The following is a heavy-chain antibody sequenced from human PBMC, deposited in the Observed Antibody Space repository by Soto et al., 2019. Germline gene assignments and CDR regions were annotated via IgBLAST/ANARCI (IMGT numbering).Heavy chain of an antibody. CDR2: ISYDGNNK. J-gene: IGHJ4*02. CDR1: GFTFSNYG. CDR3: ARDSAAYCGNDCYSLRLDY. V-gene: IGHV3-30*03. D-gene: IGHD2-21*02. Sequence: HPGGSLRLSCAASGFTFSNYGMYWVRQAPGRGLEWVAVISYDGNNKYYADSVKGRFTISRDNSKNKLYLQMNSLRAEDTAVYYCARDSAAYCGNDCYSLRLDYWGQGTLVTVSS.